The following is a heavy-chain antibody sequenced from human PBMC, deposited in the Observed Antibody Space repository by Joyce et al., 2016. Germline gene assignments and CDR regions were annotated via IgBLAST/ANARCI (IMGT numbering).Heavy chain of an antibody. J-gene: IGHJ3*02. D-gene: IGHD2/OR15-2a*01. CDR2: ISPIVGVA. CDR1: GGNLYDYT. V-gene: IGHV1-69*04. Sequence: VQLVQSGAEVKKPGSSVKVSCKVSGGNLYDYTITWVRQGPGQGLEWMGRISPIVGVANYGRKFRGRVALTADKSTATAYLELNSLRLDETAMFFCTRGRIEYSKTFNAYDIWGQGTMVTVSS. CDR3: TRGRIEYSKTFNAYDI.